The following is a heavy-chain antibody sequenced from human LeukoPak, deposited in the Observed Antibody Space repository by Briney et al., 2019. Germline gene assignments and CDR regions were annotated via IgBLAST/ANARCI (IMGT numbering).Heavy chain of an antibody. Sequence: SETLSLTCTVSGGSISSSSYYWGWIRQPPGKGLEWVGSIYYSGSTYYNPSLKSRVTISVDTSKNQFSLKLSSVTAADTAVYYCARHGKVGATRKNYNWFDPWGQGTLVTVSS. J-gene: IGHJ5*02. CDR3: ARHGKVGATRKNYNWFDP. D-gene: IGHD1-26*01. CDR1: GGSISSSSYY. CDR2: IYYSGST. V-gene: IGHV4-39*01.